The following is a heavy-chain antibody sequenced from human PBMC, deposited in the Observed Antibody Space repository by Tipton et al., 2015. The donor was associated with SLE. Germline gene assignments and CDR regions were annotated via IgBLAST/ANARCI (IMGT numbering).Heavy chain of an antibody. CDR3: ARGIDPTSSRISDY. D-gene: IGHD2-2*01. J-gene: IGHJ4*02. Sequence: SLRLSCAASGFTFSNYGMGWVRQAPGKGLVWVSRINEDGTITSYEDSVKGRFTISRDNAKNILYLQMNSLRVEDTALYYCARGIDPTSSRISDYWGQGTLLSVSS. V-gene: IGHV3-74*01. CDR2: INEDGTIT. CDR1: GFTFSNYG.